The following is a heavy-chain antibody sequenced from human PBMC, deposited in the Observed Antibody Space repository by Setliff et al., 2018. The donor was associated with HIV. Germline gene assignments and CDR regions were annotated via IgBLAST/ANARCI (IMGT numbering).Heavy chain of an antibody. Sequence: PGGSLRLSCAASGFTFSTYAMTWVRQAPGKGLEWVSSISSSGGTTYFADTVKGRFTISRDNANNLLYLQMNSLRAEDTAVYYCARDQEHIIVVSATGNMPGYLHYYYMDVWGKGSTVTVSS. V-gene: IGHV3-23*01. J-gene: IGHJ6*03. D-gene: IGHD2-2*01. CDR2: ISSSGGTT. CDR1: GFTFSTYA. CDR3: ARDQEHIIVVSATGNMPGYLHYYYMDV.